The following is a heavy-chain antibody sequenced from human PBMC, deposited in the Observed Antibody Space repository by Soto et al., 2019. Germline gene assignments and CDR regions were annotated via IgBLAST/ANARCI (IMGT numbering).Heavy chain of an antibody. Sequence: EVQLVESGENLVQPGGSLRLSCAASGFTFSNYWIHWVRQAPGKGLVWVSRIKGDEITTNYADSVKGRFTISRDNAKNTVFLQMHSLRAEDTALYYCARGLYGAYGQDFWGQGILLTVSS. J-gene: IGHJ4*02. V-gene: IGHV3-74*01. CDR3: ARGLYGAYGQDF. CDR1: GFTFSNYW. CDR2: IKGDEITT. D-gene: IGHD4-17*01.